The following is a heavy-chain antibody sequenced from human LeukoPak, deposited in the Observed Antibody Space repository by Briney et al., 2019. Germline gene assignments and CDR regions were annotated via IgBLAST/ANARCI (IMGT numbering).Heavy chain of an antibody. D-gene: IGHD6-6*01. Sequence: ASVKVSCKASGGTFSSYAISWVRQAPGQGLEWMGRIIPIFGTANYAQKFQGRVTITTDESTSTAYMELSSLRSEDTAVYYCARDSRYSSSSDAFVIWGQGTMVTVSS. CDR3: ARDSRYSSSSDAFVI. J-gene: IGHJ3*02. V-gene: IGHV1-69*05. CDR2: IIPIFGTA. CDR1: GGTFSSYA.